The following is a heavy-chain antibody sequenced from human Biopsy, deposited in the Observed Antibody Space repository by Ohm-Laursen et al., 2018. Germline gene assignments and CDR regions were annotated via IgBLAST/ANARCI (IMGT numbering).Heavy chain of an antibody. D-gene: IGHD1-1*01. CDR3: ARAKLEPVYYYYGMDV. J-gene: IGHJ6*02. CDR2: INTENGNT. CDR1: GYTFTSYG. V-gene: IGHV1-18*01. Sequence: SVKVSCKTSGYTFTSYGISWVRQAPGQGLEWMGWINTENGNTIYAQNLQGRVTMTADTSTSTAYMEVTSLRSDDTAVYYCARAKLEPVYYYYGMDVWGQGTTVTVPS.